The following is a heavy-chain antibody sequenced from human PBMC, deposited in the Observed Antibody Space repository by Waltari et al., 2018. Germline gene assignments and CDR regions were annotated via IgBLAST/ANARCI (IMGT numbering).Heavy chain of an antibody. CDR3: ARDLRMAAAGVGGFDY. CDR1: GFTFSSYA. CDR2: ISYDGSNK. V-gene: IGHV3-30-3*01. Sequence: QVQLVESGGGVVQPGRSLRLSFAASGFTFSSYAMHWVRQAPGKGLEWVAVISYDGSNKYYADSVKGRFTISRDNSKNTLYLQMNSLRAEDTAVYYCARDLRMAAAGVGGFDYWGQGTLVTVSS. J-gene: IGHJ4*02. D-gene: IGHD6-25*01.